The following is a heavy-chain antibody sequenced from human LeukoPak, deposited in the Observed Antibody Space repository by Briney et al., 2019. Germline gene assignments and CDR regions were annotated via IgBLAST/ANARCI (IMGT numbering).Heavy chain of an antibody. J-gene: IGHJ4*02. CDR1: GFTVSSNY. Sequence: GGSLRLSCAAFGFTVSSNYMSWVRQAPGKGLEWVSVIYSGGSTYYADSVKGRFTISRDNSKNTLYLQMNSLRAEDTAVYYCARDRGIAAAVDYWGQRTLVTVSS. V-gene: IGHV3-53*01. CDR2: IYSGGST. CDR3: ARDRGIAAAVDY. D-gene: IGHD6-13*01.